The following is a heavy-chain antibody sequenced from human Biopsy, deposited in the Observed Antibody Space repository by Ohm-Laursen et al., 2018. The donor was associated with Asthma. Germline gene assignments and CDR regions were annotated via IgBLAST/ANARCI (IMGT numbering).Heavy chain of an antibody. V-gene: IGHV3-7*01. CDR2: IKHDGSEK. CDR1: GFTFADSC. D-gene: IGHD3-3*01. J-gene: IGHJ1*01. Sequence: SLRLSCSASGFTFADSCLIWVRQVPGQGLEGVANIKHDGSEKNHVDSLKGRFTISRDNAKNLLFLQMNSLRAEDTAVYYCARTFHFWSSYHAERYQHWGQGTLVTVSS. CDR3: ARTFHFWSSYHAERYQH.